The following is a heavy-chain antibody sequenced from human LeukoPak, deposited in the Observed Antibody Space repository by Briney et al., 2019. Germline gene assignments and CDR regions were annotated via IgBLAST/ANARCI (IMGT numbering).Heavy chain of an antibody. CDR2: IIPIFGTA. D-gene: IGHD3-10*01. V-gene: IGHV1-69*05. Sequence: GASVTVSCKASGYTFTGYYMHWVRQAPGQGLEWMGGIIPIFGTANYAQKFQGRVTITTDESTSTAYMELSSLRSEDTAVYYCARDTTMVRGVIRNSGYYMDVWGKGTTVTVSS. CDR3: ARDTTMVRGVIRNSGYYMDV. CDR1: GYTFTGYY. J-gene: IGHJ6*03.